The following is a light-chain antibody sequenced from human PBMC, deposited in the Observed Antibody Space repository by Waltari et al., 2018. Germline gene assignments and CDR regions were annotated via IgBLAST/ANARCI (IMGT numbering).Light chain of an antibody. CDR2: VDNDGSR. J-gene: IGLJ3*02. V-gene: IGLV4-69*01. CDR3: QTWDSGIWV. CDR1: SGPNNYA. Sequence: QLVLTQSPSASASLGASVKLTCTLSSGPNNYAIPCHQQQPEKGPPFLMKVDNDGSRTKGDGIPDRFSGSTSGAERYLTISSLQSEDEADYYCQTWDSGIWVFGGGTKLTVL.